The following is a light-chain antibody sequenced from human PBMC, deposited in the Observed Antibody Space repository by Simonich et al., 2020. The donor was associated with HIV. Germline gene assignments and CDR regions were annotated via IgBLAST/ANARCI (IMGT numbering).Light chain of an antibody. V-gene: IGKV3-11*01. J-gene: IGKJ5*01. Sequence: EIVLTQSPATLSLSPGERATLSCRASQNINKYLAWYQQKPGQAPRILIWDASNRATGIPARFSGSGSGTDFTLTISSLQPEDFAVYYCQQYGSSPTFGQGTRLEIK. CDR3: QQYGSSPT. CDR1: QNINKY. CDR2: DAS.